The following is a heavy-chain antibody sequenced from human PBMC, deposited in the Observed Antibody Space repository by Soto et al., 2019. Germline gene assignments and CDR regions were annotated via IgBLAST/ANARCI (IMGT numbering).Heavy chain of an antibody. V-gene: IGHV1-46*01. J-gene: IGHJ4*02. Sequence: ASVKVSCKASGYTFTNYYMHWVRQAPGQGLEWMGVIQYSGATPTYAQKFQGRVTMARDTSTSTVYVELSSLTSEDTAVYYGARGGPDLATIGRFDYWGQGTLVTVSS. D-gene: IGHD3-16*01. CDR3: ARGGPDLATIGRFDY. CDR1: GYTFTNYY. CDR2: IQYSGATP.